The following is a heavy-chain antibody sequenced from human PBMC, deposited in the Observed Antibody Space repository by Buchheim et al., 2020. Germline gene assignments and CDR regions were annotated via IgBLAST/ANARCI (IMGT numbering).Heavy chain of an antibody. CDR3: ARAYDFWSGYQEGNAFDI. CDR1: GFTFSSYG. CDR2: IWYDGSNK. J-gene: IGHJ3*02. Sequence: QVQLVESGGGVVQPGRSLRLSCAASGFTFSSYGMHWVRQAPGKGLEWVAVIWYDGSNKYYADSVKGRFTISRDNSKNTRYLQMNSLRAEDTAVYYCARAYDFWSGYQEGNAFDIWGQGT. V-gene: IGHV3-33*01. D-gene: IGHD3-3*01.